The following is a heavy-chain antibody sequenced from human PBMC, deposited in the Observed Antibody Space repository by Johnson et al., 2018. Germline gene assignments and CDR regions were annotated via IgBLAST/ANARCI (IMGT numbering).Heavy chain of an antibody. CDR3: AREHISSVGFDS. CDR1: GYTFTGYD. J-gene: IGHJ3*02. CDR2: MNRNGGET. Sequence: VQLVQSGAEVKMPGASVKVSCKASGYTFTGYDINWVRQATGQGLEWMGWMNRNGGETAYAQRFQGRVTMTRDISTSTAYVELSSLRSEDTAVYYCAREHISSVGFDSWGQGTMVTVS. D-gene: IGHD6-6*01. V-gene: IGHV1-8*01.